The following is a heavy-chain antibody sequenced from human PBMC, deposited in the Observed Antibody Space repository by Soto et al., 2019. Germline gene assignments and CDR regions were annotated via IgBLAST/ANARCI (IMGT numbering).Heavy chain of an antibody. CDR2: IYYSGST. Sequence: PSETLSLTCTVSGGSISSGDYYWSWIRQPPGKGLEWIGYIYYSGSTYYNPSLKSRVTISVDTSKNQFSLKLSSVTAADTAVYYCAREGYSSSWYKQIGYYYYGMDVWGQGTTVTV. V-gene: IGHV4-30-4*01. J-gene: IGHJ6*02. CDR3: AREGYSSSWYKQIGYYYYGMDV. D-gene: IGHD6-13*01. CDR1: GGSISSGDYY.